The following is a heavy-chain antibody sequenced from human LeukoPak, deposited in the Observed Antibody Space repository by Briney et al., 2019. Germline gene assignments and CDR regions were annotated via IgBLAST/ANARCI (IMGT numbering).Heavy chain of an antibody. CDR2: ISAYNGNT. D-gene: IGHD6-6*01. CDR1: GYTFTSYY. CDR3: ARDPIEYSSSESSFDY. Sequence: ASVKVSCKASGYTFTSYYMHWVRQAPGQGLEWMGWISAYNGNTNYAQKLQGRVTMTTDTSTSTAYMELRSLRSDDTAVYYCARDPIEYSSSESSFDYWGQGTLVTVSS. J-gene: IGHJ4*02. V-gene: IGHV1-18*04.